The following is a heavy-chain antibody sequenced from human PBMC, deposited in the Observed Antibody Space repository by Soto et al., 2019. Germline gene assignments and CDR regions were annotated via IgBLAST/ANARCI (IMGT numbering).Heavy chain of an antibody. V-gene: IGHV3-30-3*01. Sequence: VQLLESGGGVVQPGGSLRLSSAASGFTFSSYSMHWFRQAPGKGLEWVAGTRSNGAIQYYADFVKGRFTISRENSKDTLYRQMNSPGTEDTAVYYCARAVVTTQWYFDKWGQGSPVIVSS. CDR2: TRSNGAIQ. CDR3: ARAVVTTQWYFDK. J-gene: IGHJ4*02. CDR1: GFTFSSYS. D-gene: IGHD6-19*01.